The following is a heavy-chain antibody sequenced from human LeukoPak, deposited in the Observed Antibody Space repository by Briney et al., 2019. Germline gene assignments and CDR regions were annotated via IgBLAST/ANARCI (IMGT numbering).Heavy chain of an antibody. J-gene: IGHJ4*02. CDR2: INPNSGGT. CDR3: ARVLDYYDSSGYYSY. CDR1: GYTFTGYY. V-gene: IGHV1-2*02. Sequence: ASVKVSCKASGYTFTGYYMHWVRQAPGQGLERMGWINPNSGGTNYAQKFQGRVTMTRDTSISTAYMELSRLRSDDTAVYYCARVLDYYDSSGYYSYWGQGTLVTVSS. D-gene: IGHD3-22*01.